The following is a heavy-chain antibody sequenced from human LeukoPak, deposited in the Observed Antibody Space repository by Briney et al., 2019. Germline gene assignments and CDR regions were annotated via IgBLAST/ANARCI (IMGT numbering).Heavy chain of an antibody. V-gene: IGHV4-61*02. CDR2: IYTSGST. CDR3: ARGRNVWGSYRYPFDY. CDR1: GGSISSGSYY. J-gene: IGHJ4*02. Sequence: SETLSLTCTVSGGSISSGSYYWSWIRQPAGKGLEWIGRIYTSGSTNYNPSLKSRVTISVDTSKNQFSLKLSSVTAADTAVYYCARGRNVWGSYRYPFDYWGQGTLVTVSS. D-gene: IGHD3-16*02.